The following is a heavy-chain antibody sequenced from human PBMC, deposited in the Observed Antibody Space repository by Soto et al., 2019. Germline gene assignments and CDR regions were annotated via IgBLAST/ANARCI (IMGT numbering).Heavy chain of an antibody. CDR1: GDSISASTYY. J-gene: IGHJ3*01. CDR3: SRHGVNSPFRF. CDR2: IYYDGTT. V-gene: IGHV4-39*01. D-gene: IGHD3-3*01. Sequence: QLQLQESGPGLVRPSETLSLTCIVSGDSISASTYYWGWVRQPPGEGLEWIGSIYYDGTTYSNPSLKSRVSFSVDTSRNHFSLKLTSVTAADTAVYYCSRHGVNSPFRFWGQGTMVTVSS.